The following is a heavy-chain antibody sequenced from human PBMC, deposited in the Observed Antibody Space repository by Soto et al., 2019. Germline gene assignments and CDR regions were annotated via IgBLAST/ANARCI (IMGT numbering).Heavy chain of an antibody. J-gene: IGHJ4*02. Sequence: QVQLVQSGAEVKKPGASVKVSCKASGYTFTSYGISWVRQAPGQGLEWMGWISAYNGNTNYAQKVQGRVTMTTDTSTSTVDMELRSLRSDDTAADCYARGVGWEPPNYWGQGTLVNV. CDR2: ISAYNGNT. V-gene: IGHV1-18*01. CDR1: GYTFTSYG. CDR3: ARGVGWEPPNY. D-gene: IGHD1-26*01.